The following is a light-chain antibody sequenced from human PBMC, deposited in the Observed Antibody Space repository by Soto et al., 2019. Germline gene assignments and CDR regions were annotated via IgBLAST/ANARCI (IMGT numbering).Light chain of an antibody. CDR3: SSYTTSSTFVI. Sequence: QSVLTQPPSVSGSPGQSVTISCTGTSSDVGTYNRVSWYQQSPGTGPKLMIYEVTNRPSGVPDRFSGSKSGNTASLTISGLQADDEADYYCSSYTTSSTFVIFGRGTKLIVL. J-gene: IGLJ2*01. V-gene: IGLV2-18*02. CDR2: EVT. CDR1: SSDVGTYNR.